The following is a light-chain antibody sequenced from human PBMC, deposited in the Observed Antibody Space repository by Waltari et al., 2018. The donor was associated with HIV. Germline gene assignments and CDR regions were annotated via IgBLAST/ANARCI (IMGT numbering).Light chain of an antibody. V-gene: IGLV2-11*01. CDR2: DVS. Sequence: QSALTQPRSVSGSPGQSVTISCTATSRAVGGYNYVSWYQQHPGKAPKLMIYDVSKRPSGVPDRFSGSKSGNTASLTISGLQAEDEADYYCCSYAGSYTFVVFGGGTKLTVL. J-gene: IGLJ2*01. CDR3: CSYAGSYTFVV. CDR1: SRAVGGYNY.